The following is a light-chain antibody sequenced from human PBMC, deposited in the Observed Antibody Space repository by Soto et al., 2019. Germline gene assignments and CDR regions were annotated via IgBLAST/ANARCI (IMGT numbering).Light chain of an antibody. CDR3: SSYTSSSTLV. J-gene: IGLJ3*02. V-gene: IGLV2-14*01. CDR2: EVS. Sequence: QSVLTQPASVSGSPGQSITISCTGTSSDVGGYNYVSWYQQYPGKAPKLMIYEVSNRPSGVSNRFSGSKSGNTASLTNSGLQAEDEADYYCSSYTSSSTLVFGGGTKLTVL. CDR1: SSDVGGYNY.